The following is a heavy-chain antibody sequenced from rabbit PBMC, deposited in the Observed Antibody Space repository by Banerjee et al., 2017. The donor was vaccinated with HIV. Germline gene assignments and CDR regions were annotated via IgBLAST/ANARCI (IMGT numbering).Heavy chain of an antibody. CDR1: GFDFSGYA. CDR3: ARDPYGDYGTRLDL. J-gene: IGHJ3*01. Sequence: QSLEESGGDLVKPGASLTLTCTASGFDFSGYAISWVRQAPGKGLEWIACIDTGSSGNTYYASWAKGRFTISKTSSTTVTLQMTSLTAADTATYFCARDPYGDYGTRLDLWGPGTLVTVS. D-gene: IGHD2-1*01. V-gene: IGHV1S40*01. CDR2: IDTGSSGNT.